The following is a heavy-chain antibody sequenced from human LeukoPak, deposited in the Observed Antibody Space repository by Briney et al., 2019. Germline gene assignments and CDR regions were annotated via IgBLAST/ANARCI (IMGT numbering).Heavy chain of an antibody. J-gene: IGHJ6*03. Sequence: SETLSLTCTVSGGSIIGYYWNWVRHRPGRGLEWIGYVHYSGSTKYNSSLNNRVIISIDTSKNQFSLRLTSVTPADTAVYYCARDWSVQTYYYMDVWGKGTTVTVSS. CDR2: VHYSGST. CDR1: GGSIIGYY. CDR3: ARDWSVQTYYYMDV. D-gene: IGHD1-1*01. V-gene: IGHV4-59*12.